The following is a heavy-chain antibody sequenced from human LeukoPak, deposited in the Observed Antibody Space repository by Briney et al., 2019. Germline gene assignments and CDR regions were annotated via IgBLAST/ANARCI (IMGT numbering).Heavy chain of an antibody. V-gene: IGHV3-11*03. CDR2: INPTSGYT. Sequence: GGSLRLSCAASGFTFSDYYMSWIRQAPGKGLEWLSYINPTSGYTPYADSVRGRFTISRDNAKNSLYLQMNSLRAEDTAVYYCARNAYGALTPSDVWGQGTTVTVSS. CDR3: ARNAYGALTPSDV. CDR1: GFTFSDYY. D-gene: IGHD4-17*01. J-gene: IGHJ6*02.